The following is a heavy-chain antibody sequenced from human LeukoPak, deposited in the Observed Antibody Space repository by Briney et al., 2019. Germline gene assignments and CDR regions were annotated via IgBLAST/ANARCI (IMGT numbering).Heavy chain of an antibody. CDR3: AKGRDTYYYDSSGYDY. Sequence: GGSLRLSCAASGFMFSSNWMSWVRLAPGKGLEWVANIKEDGTETYYVDSVKGRFTISRDNAKNSLYLQMNSLRVEDTAVYYCAKGRDTYYYDSSGYDYWGQGTLVTVSS. D-gene: IGHD3-22*01. J-gene: IGHJ4*02. CDR1: GFMFSSNW. V-gene: IGHV3-7*03. CDR2: IKEDGTET.